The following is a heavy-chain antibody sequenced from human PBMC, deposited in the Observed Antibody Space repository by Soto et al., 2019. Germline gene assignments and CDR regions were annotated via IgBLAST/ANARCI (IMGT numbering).Heavy chain of an antibody. Sequence: EVQLVESGGGLVQPGGSLRLSCAASGFTFSDHYMDWVRQAPGKGLEWVGRARNKANSYTTEYAASVKGRFTISRDDSKNSLYLQMNSLKPEDTAVYYCARWDCSRGNCYFDSWGQGALVTVSS. CDR1: GFTFSDHY. D-gene: IGHD2-15*01. CDR3: ARWDCSRGNCYFDS. J-gene: IGHJ4*02. V-gene: IGHV3-72*01. CDR2: ARNKANSYTT.